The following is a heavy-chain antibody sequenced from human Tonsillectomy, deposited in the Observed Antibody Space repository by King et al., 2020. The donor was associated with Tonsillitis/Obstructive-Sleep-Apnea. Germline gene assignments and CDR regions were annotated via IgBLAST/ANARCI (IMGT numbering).Heavy chain of an antibody. CDR3: ARDMVLEAGGNAFDI. CDR1: TGSISSYS. D-gene: IGHD2-8*01. CDR2: IYYSGST. Sequence: QLQESGPGLVKPSETLSLTCTVSTGSISSYSWSWIRQPPGKGLEWIGYIYYSGSTNYNPALKSRVTISVDTSKNQFSLRLSSVTAADTAVYYCARDMVLEAGGNAFDIWGQGTMVTVSS. J-gene: IGHJ3*02. V-gene: IGHV4-59*01.